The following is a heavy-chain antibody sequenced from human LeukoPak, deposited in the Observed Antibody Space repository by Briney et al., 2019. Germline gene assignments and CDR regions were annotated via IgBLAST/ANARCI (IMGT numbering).Heavy chain of an antibody. CDR1: GGSISSYY. Sequence: SETLSLTCTVSGGSISSYYWSRLRQPPGKGLEWIGYIYYSGSTNYNPSLKSRVTISVDTSKNQFSLKLSSVTAADTAVYYCARQYSYGPNWFDPWGQGTLVTVSS. J-gene: IGHJ5*02. CDR2: IYYSGST. D-gene: IGHD5-18*01. CDR3: ARQYSYGPNWFDP. V-gene: IGHV4-59*01.